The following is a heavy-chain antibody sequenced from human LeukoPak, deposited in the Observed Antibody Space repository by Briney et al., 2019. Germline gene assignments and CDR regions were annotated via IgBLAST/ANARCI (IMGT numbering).Heavy chain of an antibody. CDR3: ARDRGPNDILTGYGNPGMDV. D-gene: IGHD3-9*01. CDR1: GYTFTSYG. CDR2: ISAYNGNT. Sequence: ASVKVSCKASGYTFTSYGISWVRQAPGQGLEWMGWISAYNGNTNYAQKLQGRVTMTTDTSTSTAYMELRSLRSDDTAVYYCARDRGPNDILTGYGNPGMDVWGQGTTVTVSS. J-gene: IGHJ6*02. V-gene: IGHV1-18*01.